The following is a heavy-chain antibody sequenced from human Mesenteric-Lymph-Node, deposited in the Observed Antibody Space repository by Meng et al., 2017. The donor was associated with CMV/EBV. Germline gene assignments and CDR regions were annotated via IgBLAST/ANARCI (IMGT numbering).Heavy chain of an antibody. Sequence: GESLKISCAASGFTFSSYGMHWVRQAPGKGLEWVAFIRYDGSNKYYADSVKGRFTISRDNSKNTLYLQMNSLRAEDTAVYYCAKDPSYSSGFPYHHWGQGTLVTVSS. J-gene: IGHJ1*01. CDR1: GFTFSSYG. D-gene: IGHD6-19*01. V-gene: IGHV3-30*02. CDR2: IRYDGSNK. CDR3: AKDPSYSSGFPYHH.